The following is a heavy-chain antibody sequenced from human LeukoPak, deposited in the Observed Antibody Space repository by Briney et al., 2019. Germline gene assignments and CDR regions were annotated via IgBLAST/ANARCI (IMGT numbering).Heavy chain of an antibody. CDR1: GGSISSGNYY. D-gene: IGHD2-15*01. CDR2: ISYSGST. Sequence: KSSETLSLTCTVSGGSISSGNYYWTWIRQHPGKGLEWIGYISYSGSTYYNPSPKSRVTLSVDTSENQFSLKLSSVTAADTAVYYCASYPLSEDHAFDIWGRGTMVTVSS. CDR3: ASYPLSEDHAFDI. V-gene: IGHV4-31*03. J-gene: IGHJ3*02.